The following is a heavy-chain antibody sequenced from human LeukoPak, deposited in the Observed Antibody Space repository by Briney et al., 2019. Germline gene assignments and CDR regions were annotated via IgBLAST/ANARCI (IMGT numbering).Heavy chain of an antibody. CDR2: ISGSGGST. CDR3: AKDAERPLRYFDSHPEKFDY. V-gene: IGHV3-23*01. J-gene: IGHJ4*02. CDR1: GFTFSSYA. D-gene: IGHD3-9*01. Sequence: HTGGSLRLSCAASGFTFSSYAMSWVRQAPGKGLEWVSAISGSGGSTYYADSVKGRFTISRDNSKNTLYLQMNSLRAEDTAVYYCAKDAERPLRYFDSHPEKFDYWGQGTLVTVSS.